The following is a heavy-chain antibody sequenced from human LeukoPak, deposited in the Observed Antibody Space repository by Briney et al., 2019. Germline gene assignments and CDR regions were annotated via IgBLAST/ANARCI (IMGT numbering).Heavy chain of an antibody. D-gene: IGHD6-19*01. CDR2: INSDGTNT. Sequence: PGGSLRLSCAASGFTLSSYWMEWVRQAPGKGLPWVSRINSDGTNTRYADSVKGRFTISRDNAKNTLYLQMNSLRVDDTALYFCARHLSVAATSPLQHWGQGTLVTVSS. V-gene: IGHV3-74*01. CDR3: ARHLSVAATSPLQH. CDR1: GFTLSSYW. J-gene: IGHJ1*01.